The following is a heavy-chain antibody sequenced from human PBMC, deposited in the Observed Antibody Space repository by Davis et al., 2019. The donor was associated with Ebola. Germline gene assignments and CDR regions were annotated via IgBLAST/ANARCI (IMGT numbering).Heavy chain of an antibody. CDR2: INHSGST. D-gene: IGHD3-10*01. J-gene: IGHJ6*02. CDR1: GGSFSGYY. Sequence: PSETLSLTCAVYGGSFSGYYWSWIRQPPGKGLEWIGEINHSGSTNYNPSLKSRVTISVDTSKNQFSLKLSSVTAADTAVYYCARVRGSSPPSRDYYYYGMDVWGQGTTVTVSS. V-gene: IGHV4-34*01. CDR3: ARVRGSSPPSRDYYYYGMDV.